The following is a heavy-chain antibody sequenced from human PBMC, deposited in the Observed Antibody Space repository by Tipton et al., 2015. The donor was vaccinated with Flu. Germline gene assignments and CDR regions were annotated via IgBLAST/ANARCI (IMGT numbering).Heavy chain of an antibody. CDR1: GFTFSNYG. V-gene: IGHV3-33*06. J-gene: IGHJ4*02. CDR2: IWYDGNNK. D-gene: IGHD1-26*01. Sequence: SLRLSCAASGFTFSNYGMHWVRQALGKGLEWVAVIWYDGNNKYYADSVKGRFTISRDNSKNTLYLQMNSLRAEDTTVFYCAKSGGFDSWNQGALVIVSS. CDR3: AKSGGFDS.